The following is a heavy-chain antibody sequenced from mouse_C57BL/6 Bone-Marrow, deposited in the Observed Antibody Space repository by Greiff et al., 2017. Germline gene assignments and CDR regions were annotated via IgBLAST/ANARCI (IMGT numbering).Heavy chain of an antibody. D-gene: IGHD3-3*01. CDR2: INPSSGYT. CDR3: ARRSRAWFAY. J-gene: IGHJ3*01. Sequence: QVQLKESGAELARPGASVKMSCKASGYTFTSYTMHWVKQRPGQGLEWIGYINPSSGYTKYNQKFKDKATLTADKSSSTAYMQLSSLTSEDSAVYYCARRSRAWFAYWGQGTLVTVSA. V-gene: IGHV1-4*01. CDR1: GYTFTSYT.